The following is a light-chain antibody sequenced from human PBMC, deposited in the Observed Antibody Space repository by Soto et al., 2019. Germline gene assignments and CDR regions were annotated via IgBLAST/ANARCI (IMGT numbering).Light chain of an antibody. Sequence: DIPMTQSPSSLSASVGARVTITCRASQGISNYLSWYQQKPGKVPKLLIYAASTLQSGVTSRFSGSGSGTALTLTISSLQPEDVANYLCQKYNSAPFTFGPGTKVDI. J-gene: IGKJ3*01. CDR2: AAS. CDR1: QGISNY. V-gene: IGKV1-27*01. CDR3: QKYNSAPFT.